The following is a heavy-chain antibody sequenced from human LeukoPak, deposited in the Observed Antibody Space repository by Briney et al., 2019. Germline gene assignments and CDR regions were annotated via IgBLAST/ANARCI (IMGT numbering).Heavy chain of an antibody. D-gene: IGHD5-18*01. V-gene: IGHV1-69*13. Sequence: SVKVSCKASGGTFSSYAVSWVRQAPGQGLEWMGGIIPIFGTANYAQKFQGRVTITADESTSTAYMELSSRRSEDTAVYYCARALDTAMVTHDYWGQGTLVTVSS. CDR2: IIPIFGTA. J-gene: IGHJ4*02. CDR1: GGTFSSYA. CDR3: ARALDTAMVTHDY.